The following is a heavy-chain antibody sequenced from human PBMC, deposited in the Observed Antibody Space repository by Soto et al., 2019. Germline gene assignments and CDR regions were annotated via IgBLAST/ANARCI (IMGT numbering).Heavy chain of an antibody. D-gene: IGHD2-2*01. Sequence: SETLSLTCAVYGGSFSGYYWSWIRQPPGKGLEWIGEINHSGSTNYNPSLKSRVTISVDTSKNQFSLKLSSVTAADTAVYYCARSRPAATFDYWGQGTLVTVS. CDR3: ARSRPAATFDY. CDR1: GGSFSGYY. CDR2: INHSGST. J-gene: IGHJ4*02. V-gene: IGHV4-34*01.